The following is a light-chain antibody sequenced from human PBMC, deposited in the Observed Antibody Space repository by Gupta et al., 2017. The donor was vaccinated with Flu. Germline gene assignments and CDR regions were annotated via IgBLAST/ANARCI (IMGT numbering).Light chain of an antibody. J-gene: IGLJ3*02. CDR3: YSEGDNNCV. V-gene: IGLV3-27*01. CDR2: KDR. Sequence: LAKKYARWFQQKPGQAPVLVIDKDRERPLGIPERFSGSSSWTTVTLTISWAQVEGEAYYYCYSEGDNNCVFGGGTKLTVL. CDR1: LAKKY.